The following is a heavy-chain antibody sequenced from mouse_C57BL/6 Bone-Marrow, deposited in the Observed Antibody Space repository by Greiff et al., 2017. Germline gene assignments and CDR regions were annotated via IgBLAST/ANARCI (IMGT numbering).Heavy chain of an antibody. CDR1: GYSITSGYY. V-gene: IGHV3-6*01. CDR3: ARDLLSY. Sequence: EVQLKESGPGLVKPSQSLSLTCSVTGYSITSGYYWNWIRQFPGNKLEWMGYISYDGSNNYNPSLKNRISITRDTSKYQFFLKLNSVTTEDTATYYCARDLLSYWGQGTSVTVSS. J-gene: IGHJ4*01. D-gene: IGHD1-1*02. CDR2: ISYDGSN.